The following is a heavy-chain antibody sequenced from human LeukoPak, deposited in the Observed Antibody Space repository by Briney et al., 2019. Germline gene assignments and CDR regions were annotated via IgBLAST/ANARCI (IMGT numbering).Heavy chain of an antibody. J-gene: IGHJ4*02. V-gene: IGHV4-38-2*02. CDR2: IYHSGST. CDR1: GYSISSGYY. D-gene: IGHD3-16*02. Sequence: SETLSLTCTVSGYSISSGYYWGWIRQPPGKGLEWIGSIYHSGSTYYNPSLKSRVTISVDTSKNQFSLKLSSVTAADTAVYYCAIENASFDYWGQGTLVTVSS. CDR3: AIENASFDY.